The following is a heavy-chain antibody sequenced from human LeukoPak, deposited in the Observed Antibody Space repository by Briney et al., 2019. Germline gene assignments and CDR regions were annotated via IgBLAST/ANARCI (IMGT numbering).Heavy chain of an antibody. Sequence: ASVKVSCKASGYTFTNYGFSWVRQAPGQGLEWMGWISAYNGNTDLAQKLQGRVTMTADTSTSTAYMELRSLRADDTAVYYCARADDSNGYYGPQDYWGQGTLVTVSS. J-gene: IGHJ4*02. V-gene: IGHV1-18*01. CDR3: ARADDSNGYYGPQDY. CDR1: GYTFTNYG. D-gene: IGHD3-22*01. CDR2: ISAYNGNT.